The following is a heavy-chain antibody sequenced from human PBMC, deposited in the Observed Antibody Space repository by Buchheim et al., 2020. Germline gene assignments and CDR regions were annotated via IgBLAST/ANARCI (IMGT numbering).Heavy chain of an antibody. CDR2: ISTTSSTI. D-gene: IGHD4-17*01. CDR1: GFAFSTYS. CDR3: ARDMGYGDSVYWYFDL. J-gene: IGHJ2*01. Sequence: EVQLVESGGGLVRHGGSLRLSCAASGFAFSTYSMNWVRQAPGKGLEWVSYISTTSSTIYYADSVRGRFTISRDNAKDSLYLQMNSLRVEDTAVYYCARDMGYGDSVYWYFDLWGRGTL. V-gene: IGHV3-48*01.